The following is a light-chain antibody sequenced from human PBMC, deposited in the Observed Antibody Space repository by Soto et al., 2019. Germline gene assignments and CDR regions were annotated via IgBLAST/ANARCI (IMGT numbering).Light chain of an antibody. CDR1: QSVSSY. V-gene: IGKV3-11*01. J-gene: IGKJ1*01. Sequence: EIVMTHSPATLSVSPCGRATLSCRASQSVSSYLAWYQQKPGQAPRLLIYDASNRATGIPARFSGSGSGTDFTLTISSLEPEDFAVYYCQQFGSSPWTFGQGTKVDIK. CDR3: QQFGSSPWT. CDR2: DAS.